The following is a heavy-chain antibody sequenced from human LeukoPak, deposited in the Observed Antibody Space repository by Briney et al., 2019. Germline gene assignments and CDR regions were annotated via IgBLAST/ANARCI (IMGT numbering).Heavy chain of an antibody. Sequence: ASVKVSCKASGDTFSRYAISWVRQAPGQGLEWMGGTIPIFGTTNYAQKFQGRVTITADTSTTTAYIEPSSLRSEDTAVYYCARATAGRARGWFDFWGQGTLVTVSS. J-gene: IGHJ5*01. CDR1: GDTFSRYA. V-gene: IGHV1-69*06. D-gene: IGHD6-13*01. CDR2: TIPIFGTT. CDR3: ARATAGRARGWFDF.